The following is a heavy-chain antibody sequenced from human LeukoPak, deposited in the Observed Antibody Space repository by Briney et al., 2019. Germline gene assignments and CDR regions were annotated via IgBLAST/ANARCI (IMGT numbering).Heavy chain of an antibody. CDR1: GFTFSDYY. V-gene: IGHV3-11*04. Sequence: GGSLRLSCAASGFTFSDYYMSWIRQAPGKGLEWVSYISFSGSPTQYADSVKGRFTISRDNAKNSLYLQMNSLRAEDTAVYYCARSRRGAGPLGYWGQGTLVTVSS. D-gene: IGHD6-19*01. CDR3: ARSRRGAGPLGY. J-gene: IGHJ4*02. CDR2: ISFSGSPT.